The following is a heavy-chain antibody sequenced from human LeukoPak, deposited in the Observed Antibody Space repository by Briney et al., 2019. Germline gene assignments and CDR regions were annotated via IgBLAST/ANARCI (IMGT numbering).Heavy chain of an antibody. Sequence: PGGSLRLAWAASGFSFSRWWMSWVRQAAGEGLGWVSNRTQDGREKYYVDSVTARFTISRDNAGNGLYLQMNSLRAEDTAVYYCARVAWPHYFNYWGQGNLVTVSS. V-gene: IGHV3-7*01. D-gene: IGHD2-21*01. J-gene: IGHJ4*02. CDR1: GFSFSRWW. CDR2: RTQDGREK. CDR3: ARVAWPHYFNY.